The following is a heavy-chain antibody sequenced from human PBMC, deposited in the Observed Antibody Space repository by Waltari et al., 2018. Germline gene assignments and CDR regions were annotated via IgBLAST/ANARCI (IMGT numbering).Heavy chain of an antibody. CDR1: GSTFSDYS. Sequence: EVQLVESGGGLVNPGGSRRLDCAASGSTFSDYSMTWVRQAPGKGLEWVSSISSADYSLDADSMKGRFIISRDNAKNSLYLQMNGLRGEDTAVYYCARVIVYSDSPVCDFWGQGTLVIVSS. V-gene: IGHV3-21*01. CDR3: ARVIVYSDSPVCDF. J-gene: IGHJ4*01. CDR2: ISSADYS. D-gene: IGHD2-21*01.